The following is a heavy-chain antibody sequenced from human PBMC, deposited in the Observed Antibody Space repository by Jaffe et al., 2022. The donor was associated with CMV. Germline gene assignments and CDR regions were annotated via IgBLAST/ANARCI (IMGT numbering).Heavy chain of an antibody. Sequence: QVQLVESGGGVVQPGRSLRLSCAASGFTFSSYGMHWVRQAPGKGLEWVAVISYDGSNKYYADSVKGRFTISRDNSKNTLYLQMNSLRAEDTAVYYCAKDRRGSHRYCSGGSCYGYYYGMDVWGQGTTVTVSS. V-gene: IGHV3-30*18. CDR3: AKDRRGSHRYCSGGSCYGYYYGMDV. CDR1: GFTFSSYG. CDR2: ISYDGSNK. D-gene: IGHD2-15*01. J-gene: IGHJ6*02.